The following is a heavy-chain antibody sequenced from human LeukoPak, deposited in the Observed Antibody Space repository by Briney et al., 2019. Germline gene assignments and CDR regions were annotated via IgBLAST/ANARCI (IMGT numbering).Heavy chain of an antibody. Sequence: ASVKVSCKASGGTFSSYAISWVRQAPGQGLEWMGGIIPIFGTANYAQKFQGRVTITTDESTSTAYMELSSLRSEDTAVYYCARDPSAAAGPTLIFDYWGQGTLVTVSS. J-gene: IGHJ4*02. CDR1: GGTFSSYA. V-gene: IGHV1-69*05. D-gene: IGHD6-13*01. CDR3: ARDPSAAAGPTLIFDY. CDR2: IIPIFGTA.